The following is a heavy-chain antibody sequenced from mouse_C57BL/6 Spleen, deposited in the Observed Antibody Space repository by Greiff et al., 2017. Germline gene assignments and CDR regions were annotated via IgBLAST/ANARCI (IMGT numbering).Heavy chain of an antibody. CDR1: GYTFTSYW. J-gene: IGHJ1*03. CDR2: IDPSDSYT. V-gene: IGHV1-50*01. CDR3: ARSGTYGSSPHWDFDG. D-gene: IGHD1-1*01. Sequence: VQLQQSGAELVKPGASVKLSCKASGYTFTSYWMQWVKQRPGQGLEWIGEIDPSDSYTNYNQKFKGKATLTVDTSSSTAYMQHSSLTSEDSAVYCRARSGTYGSSPHWDFDGWGTGTTVTVSS.